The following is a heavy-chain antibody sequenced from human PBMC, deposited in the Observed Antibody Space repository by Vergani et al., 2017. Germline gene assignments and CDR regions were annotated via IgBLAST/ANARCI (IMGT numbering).Heavy chain of an antibody. CDR2: ISSSSSYI. V-gene: IGHV3-21*01. CDR3: ARDKDRLGWLQKPVDY. D-gene: IGHD5-24*01. CDR1: GFTFSSYS. Sequence: EVQLVESWGGLVKPGGSLRLSCAASGFTFSSYSMNWVRQAPGKGLEWVSSISSSSSYIYYADSVKGRFTISRDNAKNSLYLQMNSLRAEDTAVYYCARDKDRLGWLQKPVDYWGQGTLVTVSS. J-gene: IGHJ4*02.